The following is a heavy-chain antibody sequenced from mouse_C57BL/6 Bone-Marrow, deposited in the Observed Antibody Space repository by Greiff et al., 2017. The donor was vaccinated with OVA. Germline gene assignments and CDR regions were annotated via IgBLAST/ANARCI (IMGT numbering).Heavy chain of an antibody. CDR1: GFTFSDYY. CDR3: AREGRYYAMDY. CDR2: ISNGGGST. J-gene: IGHJ4*01. V-gene: IGHV5-12*01. Sequence: EVHLVESGGGLVQPGGSLKLSCAASGFTFSDYYMYWVRQTPEKRLEWVAYISNGGGSTYYPDTVKGRFTISRDNAKNTLYLQMSRLKSEDTAMYYCAREGRYYAMDYWGQGTSVTVSS. D-gene: IGHD1-1*01.